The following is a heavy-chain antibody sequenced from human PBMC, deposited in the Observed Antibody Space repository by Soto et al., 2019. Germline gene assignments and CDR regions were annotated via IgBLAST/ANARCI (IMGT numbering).Heavy chain of an antibody. V-gene: IGHV4-34*01. CDR2: INHSGST. J-gene: IGHJ4*02. Sequence: SETLSLTCAVYGGSFSGYYWSWIRQPPGKGLEWIGEINHSGSTNYNPSLKSRVTISVDTSKNQFSLKLSSVTAADTAVYYCARGVRQSVVVGLWGQGTLVTVSS. D-gene: IGHD2-21*01. CDR1: GGSFSGYY. CDR3: ARGVRQSVVVGL.